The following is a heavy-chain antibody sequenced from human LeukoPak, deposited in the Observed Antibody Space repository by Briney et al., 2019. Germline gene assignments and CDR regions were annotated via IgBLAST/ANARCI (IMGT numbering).Heavy chain of an antibody. Sequence: PSETLSLTCAVSSGSISNYYWNWIRQPPGKGLEWIGYIYYSGSSNYNPSLKSRVTISVDTSKNQFSLRVNSVTTADTAVYFCARLSRGSSAGFDYWGQGILVTVSS. J-gene: IGHJ4*02. CDR3: ARLSRGSSAGFDY. V-gene: IGHV4-59*01. CDR2: IYYSGSS. D-gene: IGHD6-6*01. CDR1: SGSISNYY.